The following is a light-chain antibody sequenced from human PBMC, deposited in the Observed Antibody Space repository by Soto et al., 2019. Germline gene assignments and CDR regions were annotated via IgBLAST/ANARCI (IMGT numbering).Light chain of an antibody. Sequence: DIQMTQYKSSLSASVGDRVTITCRASQSISSYLNWYQQKPGKAPKLLIYAASSLQSGVPSRFSGSGSGTDFTLTISSLQPEDFATYYCQQSYSTPLTFGGGTKVDIK. J-gene: IGKJ4*01. V-gene: IGKV1-39*01. CDR3: QQSYSTPLT. CDR1: QSISSY. CDR2: AAS.